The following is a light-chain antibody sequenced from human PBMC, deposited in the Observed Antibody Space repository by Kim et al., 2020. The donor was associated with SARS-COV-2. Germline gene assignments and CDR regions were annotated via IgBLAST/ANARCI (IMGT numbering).Light chain of an antibody. CDR3: MQATQNPHT. J-gene: IGKJ2*01. CDR1: ESLLHSDGNTY. Sequence: QPSSIFCRYSESLLHSDGNTYLSWFQQSTGKPPRRLIYKISNRFSGVPDRFSGSRAGTDFTLKISRVDAEDVGVYFCMQATQNPHTFGQRTKLEI. CDR2: KIS. V-gene: IGKV2-24*01.